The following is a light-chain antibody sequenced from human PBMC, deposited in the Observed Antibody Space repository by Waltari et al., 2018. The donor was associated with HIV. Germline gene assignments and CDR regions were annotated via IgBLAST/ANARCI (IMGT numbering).Light chain of an antibody. V-gene: IGKV3-11*01. J-gene: IGKJ5*01. CDR1: QSISSY. CDR2: DAS. Sequence: EIVLTQSPATLSLSPGESATLSCRASQSISSYLAWYQQKPGQAPRLLIYDASSRATGIPARFSGSGSGTDFTLTISSLEPGDFGVYYCQQRSNWPITFGQGTRLEIK. CDR3: QQRSNWPIT.